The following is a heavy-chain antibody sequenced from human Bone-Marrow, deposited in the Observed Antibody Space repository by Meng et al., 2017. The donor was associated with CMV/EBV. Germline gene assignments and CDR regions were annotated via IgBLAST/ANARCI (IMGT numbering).Heavy chain of an antibody. CDR3: ARMWSLDNSNVNWFDP. V-gene: IGHV1-8*02. J-gene: IGHJ5*02. Sequence: ASVKVSCKASGYIFTAYYILWVRQAPGQGLEWMGWMNPNIGNTGYAQKFQGRVTMTRDTSISTAYMELSSLRSEDTAVYYCARMWSLDNSNVNWFDPWGQGTLVTVSS. CDR2: MNPNIGNT. CDR1: GYIFTAYY. D-gene: IGHD2/OR15-2a*01.